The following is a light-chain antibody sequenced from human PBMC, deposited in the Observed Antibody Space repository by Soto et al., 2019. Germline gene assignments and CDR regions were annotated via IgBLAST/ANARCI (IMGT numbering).Light chain of an antibody. Sequence: DIQITQSPSTLSASVGARVTITCRASQNINNWLAWYQQKPGKAPKFLISDASSLASGVPSRFSVGGSGTEFTLTISSMQPDDFASDDCQQYHSYWTFGQGTKVDI. J-gene: IGKJ1*01. V-gene: IGKV1-5*01. CDR1: QNINNW. CDR3: QQYHSYWT. CDR2: DAS.